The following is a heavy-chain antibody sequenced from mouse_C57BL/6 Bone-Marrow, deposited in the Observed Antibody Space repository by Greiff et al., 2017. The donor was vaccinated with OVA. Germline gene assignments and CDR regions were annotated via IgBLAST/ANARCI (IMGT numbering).Heavy chain of an antibody. CDR3: AREVTGYDLDD. V-gene: IGHV1-18*01. CDR1: GYTFTDYN. CDR2: INPNNGGT. J-gene: IGHJ2*01. D-gene: IGHD2-5*01. Sequence: EVQLLESGPELVKPGASVKIPCKASGYTFTDYNIDWVKQSPGQGLEWIGDINPNNGGTIYNQKFKGKATLTVDTSSSTAYMELRSLTSEDTAVYYCAREVTGYDLDDWGKGTTVTVAS.